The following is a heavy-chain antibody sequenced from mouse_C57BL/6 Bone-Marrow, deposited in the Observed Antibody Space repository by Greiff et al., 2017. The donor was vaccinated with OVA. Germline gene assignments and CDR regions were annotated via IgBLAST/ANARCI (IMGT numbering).Heavy chain of an antibody. D-gene: IGHD1-1*01. V-gene: IGHV5-4*01. CDR3: AREDYYGSSPYAMDY. Sequence: EVQLVESGGGLVKPGGSLKLSCAASGFTFSSYAMSWVRQTPEKRLEWVATISAGGSYTYYPDNVKGRFTISRDNAKNNLYLQMSHLKSEDTAMYYYAREDYYGSSPYAMDYWGQGTSVTVSS. CDR2: ISAGGSYT. CDR1: GFTFSSYA. J-gene: IGHJ4*01.